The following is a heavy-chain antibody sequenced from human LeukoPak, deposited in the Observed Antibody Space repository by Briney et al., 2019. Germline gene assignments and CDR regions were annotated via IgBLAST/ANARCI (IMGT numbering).Heavy chain of an antibody. CDR2: ISFDGSNK. CDR1: GFTFSSYA. D-gene: IGHD6-19*01. CDR3: ARDVGIAVDGYFDY. Sequence: GRSLRLSCAASGFTFSSYAMHWVRQAPGKGLEWVAVISFDGSNKYYADSVKGRFTISRDNSENTLYLQMNSLRAEDTAVYYCARDVGIAVDGYFDYWGQGTLVTVSS. J-gene: IGHJ4*02. V-gene: IGHV3-30-3*01.